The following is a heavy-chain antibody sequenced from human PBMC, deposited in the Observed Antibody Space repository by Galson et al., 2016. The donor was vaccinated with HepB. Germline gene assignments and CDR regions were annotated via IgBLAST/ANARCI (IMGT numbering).Heavy chain of an antibody. D-gene: IGHD4-17*01. CDR1: GFTFSDHY. CDR2: ISSSSSYI. Sequence: SLRLSCAASGFTFSDHYIDWVRQAPGKGLEWVSSISSSSSYIYYADSVKGRFTISRDNAKNSLYLQMNSLRAEDTAVYYCARAVSWDYGDYAGYWGQGTLVTVSS. J-gene: IGHJ4*02. V-gene: IGHV3-21*01. CDR3: ARAVSWDYGDYAGY.